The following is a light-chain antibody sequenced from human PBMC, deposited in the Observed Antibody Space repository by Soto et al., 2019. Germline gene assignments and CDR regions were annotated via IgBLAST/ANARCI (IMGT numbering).Light chain of an antibody. V-gene: IGLV2-14*03. CDR3: SSYTSRRTYV. CDR2: DVA. Sequence: QSVLTQPASVSGSPGQSITISCTGSSSDVGGYDYVSWLQQHPGKAPKLVINDVANRPSGVSNRFSGSKSGNTASLTIFGLQAEDEADYYCSSYTSRRTYVFGTGTKVTVL. J-gene: IGLJ1*01. CDR1: SSDVGGYDY.